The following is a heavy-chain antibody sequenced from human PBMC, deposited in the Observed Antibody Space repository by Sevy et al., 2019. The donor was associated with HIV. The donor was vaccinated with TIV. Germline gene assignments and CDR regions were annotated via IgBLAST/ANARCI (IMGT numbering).Heavy chain of an antibody. CDR1: GFTFSSYD. V-gene: IGHV3-48*03. D-gene: IGHD3-22*01. CDR2: ISSSGSTI. Sequence: GGSLRLSCAASGFTFSSYDMNWVRQAPGKGLEWVSKISSSGSTISYADSVKGRFTISRDNAKNSLNLQMNSLRAEDTAVYYCASLPNNYYDRGGYSGDDAFDIWGQGTMVTVSS. J-gene: IGHJ3*02. CDR3: ASLPNNYYDRGGYSGDDAFDI.